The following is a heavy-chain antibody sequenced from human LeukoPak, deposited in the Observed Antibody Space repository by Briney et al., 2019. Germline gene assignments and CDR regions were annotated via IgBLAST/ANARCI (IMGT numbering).Heavy chain of an antibody. V-gene: IGHV1-18*01. J-gene: IGHJ4*02. D-gene: IGHD3-10*01. CDR3: ARTYGSGSYYNGLIDY. Sequence: ASVKVSCKASGYTFTSFDVTWVRQAPGQGLEWMGWISAYNGNTNYAQKLQGRVTMTTDTSTSTAYMELRSLRSDDKAVYYCARTYGSGSYYNGLIDYWGQGTLVTVSS. CDR1: GYTFTSFD. CDR2: ISAYNGNT.